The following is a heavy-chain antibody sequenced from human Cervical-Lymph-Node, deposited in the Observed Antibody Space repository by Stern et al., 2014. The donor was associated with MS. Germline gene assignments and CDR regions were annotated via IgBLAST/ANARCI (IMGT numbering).Heavy chain of an antibody. D-gene: IGHD2-8*01. V-gene: IGHV1-46*03. CDR2: INPSGCSP. CDR3: ARGGVYAPYVY. CDR1: GYTFTSYY. J-gene: IGHJ4*02. Sequence: QMQLEQSGAEVKKPAASLKVSCKASGYTFTSYYMHWVRQAPGQGLEWIGIINPSGCSPSYEQKFQGRVTMTRDTFTSTVYMVLSSLRSEYTSVYYCARGGVYAPYVYWGQGTLVTVSS.